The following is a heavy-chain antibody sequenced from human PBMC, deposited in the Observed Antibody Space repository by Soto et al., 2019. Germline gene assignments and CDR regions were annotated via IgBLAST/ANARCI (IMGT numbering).Heavy chain of an antibody. Sequence: TSETLSLTCTVSGGSISSGGYYWSWIRQPPGKGLEWIGYIYYSGSTYYNPSLKSRVTISVDTSKNQFSLKLSSVTAADTAVYYCAGVDYDILTGYPIYYFDYWGQGTLVTVSS. D-gene: IGHD3-9*01. CDR2: IYYSGST. CDR1: GGSISSGGYY. CDR3: AGVDYDILTGYPIYYFDY. V-gene: IGHV4-30-4*01. J-gene: IGHJ4*02.